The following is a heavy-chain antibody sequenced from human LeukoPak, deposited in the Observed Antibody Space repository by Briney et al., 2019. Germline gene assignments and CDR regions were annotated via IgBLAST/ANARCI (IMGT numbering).Heavy chain of an antibody. CDR3: ASETRSSSY. CDR1: GGSISSSY. Sequence: PSETLSPTCTLAGGSISSSYWRWIRHPPGKGLEWIGYMSYSGSTSYNPSLKTRVTISVDTSKNQFSLKLSSVTAADTAVYYCASETRSSSYWGQGTLVTVSS. V-gene: IGHV4-59*08. J-gene: IGHJ4*02. CDR2: MSYSGST. D-gene: IGHD6-6*01.